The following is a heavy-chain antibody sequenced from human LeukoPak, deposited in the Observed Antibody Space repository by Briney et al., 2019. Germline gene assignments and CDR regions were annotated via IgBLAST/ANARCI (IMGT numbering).Heavy chain of an antibody. J-gene: IGHJ3*02. D-gene: IGHD4-17*01. CDR3: ARLGDYGERNHDAFDI. CDR1: GYTFTGYY. Sequence: ASVKVSCKASGYTFTGYYMHWVRQAPGQGLEWMGWINPNSGGTNYAQKLQGRVTMTTDTSTSTAYMELRSLRSDDTAVYYCARLGDYGERNHDAFDIWGQGTMVTVSS. CDR2: INPNSGGT. V-gene: IGHV1-2*02.